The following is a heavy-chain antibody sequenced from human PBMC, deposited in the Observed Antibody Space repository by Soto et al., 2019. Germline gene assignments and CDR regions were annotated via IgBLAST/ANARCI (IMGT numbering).Heavy chain of an antibody. Sequence: GSLRLSCADSVFTFGSHAMSWVRQAPGKGLEWVSSISGSGDGTYYGDSVKGRFTISRDSSSSTLYLQMDNLRGEDTAVYFCTRSRRSILMVYGFGGMDVWGQGTTVTVSS. CDR1: VFTFGSHA. J-gene: IGHJ6*02. CDR2: ISGSGDGT. D-gene: IGHD2-8*01. V-gene: IGHV3-23*01. CDR3: TRSRRSILMVYGFGGMDV.